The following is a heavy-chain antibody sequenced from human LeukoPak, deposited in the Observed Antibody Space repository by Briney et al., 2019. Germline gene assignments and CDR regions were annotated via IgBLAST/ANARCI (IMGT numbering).Heavy chain of an antibody. D-gene: IGHD6-6*01. CDR2: ISYDGSNK. CDR3: AKDDSSSSPLGLRYYYYYMDV. Sequence: GGSLRLSCAASGFTFSSYSIHWVRQAPGKGLEWVAVISYDGSNKYYADSVKGRFTISRDNSKNTLYLQMNSLRAEDTAVYYCAKDDSSSSPLGLRYYYYYMDVWGKGTAVTVSS. V-gene: IGHV3-30*18. CDR1: GFTFSSYS. J-gene: IGHJ6*03.